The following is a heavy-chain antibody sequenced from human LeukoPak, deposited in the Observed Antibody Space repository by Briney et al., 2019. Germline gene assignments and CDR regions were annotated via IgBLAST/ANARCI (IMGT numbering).Heavy chain of an antibody. V-gene: IGHV4-59*01. J-gene: IGHJ4*02. CDR2: IYYSGST. Sequence: SETLSLTCTVSGGSISSYYWSWIRQPPGKGLEWIGYIYYSGSTNYNPSLKSRVTISVDTSKNLFSLKLSSVTAADTAVYYCARSPYYYDSSVYYGYRVGYFDYWGQGTLVTVSS. CDR3: ARSPYYYDSSVYYGYRVGYFDY. CDR1: GGSISSYY. D-gene: IGHD3-22*01.